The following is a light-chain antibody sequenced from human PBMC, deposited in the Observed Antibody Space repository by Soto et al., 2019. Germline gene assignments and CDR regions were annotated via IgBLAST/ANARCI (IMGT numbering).Light chain of an antibody. Sequence: DIQMTQSPSTLSGSVGDRVTITCRASQTISSWLAWYQQKPGKAPKLLIYKASTLKSGVPSRFSGSGSGTEFTLHISSLQPDDFATYYCQHYNSYSEAFGQRTKVQLK. CDR2: KAS. V-gene: IGKV1-5*03. CDR3: QHYNSYSEA. CDR1: QTISSW. J-gene: IGKJ1*01.